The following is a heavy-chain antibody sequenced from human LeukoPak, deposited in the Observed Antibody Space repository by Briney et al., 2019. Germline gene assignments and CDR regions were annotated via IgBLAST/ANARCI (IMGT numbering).Heavy chain of an antibody. D-gene: IGHD3-22*01. CDR2: IYGSGIT. J-gene: IGHJ6*03. V-gene: IGHV4-4*07. CDR1: GGSIISNY. CDR3: ARLKFYDSTGYPPGYYMDV. Sequence: SETLSLTCTVSGGSIISNYWSWIRQSAGTGLEWIGRIYGSGITDYNPSLKSRVTMSLDTSRKQFSLRLTSVTAADTAVYYCARLKFYDSTGYPPGYYMDVWGKGTTVSVFS.